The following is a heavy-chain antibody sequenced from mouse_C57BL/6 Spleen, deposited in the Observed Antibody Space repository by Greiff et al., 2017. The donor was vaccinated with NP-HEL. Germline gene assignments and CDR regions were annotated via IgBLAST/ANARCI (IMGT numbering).Heavy chain of an antibody. J-gene: IGHJ4*01. Sequence: VQLQQSGAELARPGASVKLSCKASGYTFTSYGISWVKQRTGQGLELIGEIYPRSGNTYYNEKFKGKATLTADKSSSTAYMELRSLTSEDSAVYFCARPSYKDYAMDYWGQGTSVTVSS. V-gene: IGHV1-81*01. CDR2: IYPRSGNT. CDR1: GYTFTSYG. D-gene: IGHD1-3*01. CDR3: ARPSYKDYAMDY.